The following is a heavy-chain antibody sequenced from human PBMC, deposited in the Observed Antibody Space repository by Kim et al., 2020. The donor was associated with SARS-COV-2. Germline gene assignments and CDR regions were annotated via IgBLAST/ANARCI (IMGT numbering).Heavy chain of an antibody. D-gene: IGHD2-8*01. Sequence: SETLSLTCTVSGGSISSYYWSWIRQPPGKGLEWIGYIYDRGSTNYSPSLKSRVTISVDTSKNQFSLKLSSVTAADTAVYYCARAPDVYAQFDYWGQGTLVTVSS. V-gene: IGHV4-59*13. CDR3: ARAPDVYAQFDY. CDR1: GGSISSYY. CDR2: IYDRGST. J-gene: IGHJ4*02.